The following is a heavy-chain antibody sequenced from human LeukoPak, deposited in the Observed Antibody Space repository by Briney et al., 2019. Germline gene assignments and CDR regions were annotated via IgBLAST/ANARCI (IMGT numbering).Heavy chain of an antibody. J-gene: IGHJ4*02. CDR1: GFTFSNAW. V-gene: IGHV3-15*01. CDR2: IKSEPDGGTT. Sequence: GGSLRLSCAGSGFTFSNAWMSWIRQAPGKGLEWVGRIKSEPDGGTTDYAAPVKGKFTISRDDSKNTLYLQMNSLRAEDTALYYCTTDDRGYSYAPRYWGQGTLVTVSS. D-gene: IGHD5-18*01. CDR3: TTDDRGYSYAPRY.